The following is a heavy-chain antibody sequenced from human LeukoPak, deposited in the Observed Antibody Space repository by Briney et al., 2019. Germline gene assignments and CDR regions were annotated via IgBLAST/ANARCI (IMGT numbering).Heavy chain of an antibody. Sequence: SETLSPTCTVSGGSISSYYWSWIRQPPGKGLEWIGYIYYSGSTNYNPSLKSRVTISVDTSKNQFSLKLSSVTAADTAVYYCVNTVVVPDYYYMDVWGKGTTVTVSS. CDR3: VNTVVVPDYYYMDV. J-gene: IGHJ6*03. CDR1: GGSISSYY. D-gene: IGHD2-2*01. CDR2: IYYSGST. V-gene: IGHV4-59*01.